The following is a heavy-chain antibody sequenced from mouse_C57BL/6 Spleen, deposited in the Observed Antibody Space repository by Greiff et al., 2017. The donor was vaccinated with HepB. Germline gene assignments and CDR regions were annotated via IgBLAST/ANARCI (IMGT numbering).Heavy chain of an antibody. D-gene: IGHD1-1*01. V-gene: IGHV14-1*01. J-gene: IGHJ2*01. Sequence: VQLQQSGAELVRPGASVKVSCTASGFNIKDYYMHWVKQRPEQGLEWIGRIDPEDGDTEYAPKFQGKATMTADTSSNTAYLQLSSLTSEDTAVYYCTIGDYYGSSCGYWGQGTTLTVSS. CDR1: GFNIKDYY. CDR2: IDPEDGDT. CDR3: TIGDYYGSSCGY.